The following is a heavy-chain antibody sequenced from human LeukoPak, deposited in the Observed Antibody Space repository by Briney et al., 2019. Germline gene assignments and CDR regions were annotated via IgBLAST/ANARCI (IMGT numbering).Heavy chain of an antibody. J-gene: IGHJ6*02. CDR3: ARAAAAGTKGLYYGMDV. D-gene: IGHD6-13*01. CDR2: VDSAGDT. Sequence: GGSLRLSCAASGFAFSDYDIHWVRQPAGKGLEWVSVVDSAGDTYYPGPVKGRFTISRDNAKNTLYLRMNSLRAEDTAVYYCARAAAAGTKGLYYGMDVWGQGTTVTVSS. CDR1: GFAFSDYD. V-gene: IGHV3-13*01.